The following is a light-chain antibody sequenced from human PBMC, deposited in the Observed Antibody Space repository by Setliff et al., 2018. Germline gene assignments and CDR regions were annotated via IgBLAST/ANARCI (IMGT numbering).Light chain of an antibody. V-gene: IGLV2-11*01. J-gene: IGLJ1*01. CDR3: QSYDSSLSGSYV. CDR2: DVS. Sequence: QSVLTQPRSVSGSPGQSVTISCTGTSSDVGGYNYVSWYQQHPGKAPKLMIYDVSNRPSGVPDRFSGSKSGTSASLAITGLQAEDEADYYCQSYDSSLSGSYVFGTGTKVTVL. CDR1: SSDVGGYNY.